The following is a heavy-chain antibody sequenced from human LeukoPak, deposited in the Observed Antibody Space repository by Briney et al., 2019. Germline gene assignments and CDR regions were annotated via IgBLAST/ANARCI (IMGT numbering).Heavy chain of an antibody. CDR1: GGTFSSYA. CDR2: INPSGGST. D-gene: IGHD1-26*01. V-gene: IGHV1-69*11. CDR3: ARVNSGSYYGDI. J-gene: IGHJ3*02. Sequence: SVKVSCKASGGTFSSYAISWVRQAPGQGLEWMGIINPSGGSTSYAQKFQGRVTITADESTSTAYMELSSLRSEDTAVYYCARVNSGSYYGDIWGQGTMVTVSS.